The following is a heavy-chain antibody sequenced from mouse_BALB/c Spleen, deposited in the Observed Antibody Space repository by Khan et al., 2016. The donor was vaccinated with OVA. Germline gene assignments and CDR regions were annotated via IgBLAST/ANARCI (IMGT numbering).Heavy chain of an antibody. V-gene: IGHV3-2*02. Sequence: VQLKESGPGLVKPSQSLSLTCTVTGYSITSGYGWNWIRQFPGNKLEWMGYISYSGSTHYNPSLKSRISITRDTSKNQVFLQLNSVTTEDTATYYCARTARIKYWGQGTTLTVSS. CDR2: ISYSGST. CDR3: ARTARIKY. CDR1: GYSITSGYG. D-gene: IGHD1-2*01. J-gene: IGHJ2*01.